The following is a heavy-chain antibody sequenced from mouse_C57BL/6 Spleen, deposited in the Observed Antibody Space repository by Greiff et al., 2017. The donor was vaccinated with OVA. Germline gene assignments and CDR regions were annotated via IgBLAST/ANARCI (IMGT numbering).Heavy chain of an antibody. CDR1: GFTFTDYY. V-gene: IGHV7-3*01. CDR2: IRNKANGYTT. D-gene: IGHD1-1*01. CDR3: ASTVVEGWYFDV. Sequence: EVQGVESGGGLVQPGGSLSLSCAASGFTFTDYYMSWVRQPPGKALEWLGFIRNKANGYTTEYSASVKGRFTISRDNSQSILYLQMNALRAEDSATYYCASTVVEGWYFDVWGTGTTVTVSS. J-gene: IGHJ1*03.